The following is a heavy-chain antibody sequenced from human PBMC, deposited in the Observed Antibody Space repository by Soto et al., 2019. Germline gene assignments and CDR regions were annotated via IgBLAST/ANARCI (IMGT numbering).Heavy chain of an antibody. CDR1: GYTFTGSY. J-gene: IGHJ6*02. CDR3: ARDLGVVTAIYYYGMDV. D-gene: IGHD2-21*02. Sequence: ASVKVSCKASGYTFTGSYMHWVRQAPGQGLEWMGWINPNSGGTNYAQTFQGRVTMTRDTSISTAYMELSRLRSDDTAVYYCARDLGVVTAIYYYGMDVWGQGTTVTVSS. V-gene: IGHV1-2*02. CDR2: INPNSGGT.